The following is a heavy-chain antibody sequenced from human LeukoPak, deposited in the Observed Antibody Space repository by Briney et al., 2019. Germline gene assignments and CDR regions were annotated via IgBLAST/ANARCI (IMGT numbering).Heavy chain of an antibody. J-gene: IGHJ4*02. D-gene: IGHD2-2*01. CDR3: ARDIVVVPAAMVESNY. CDR2: INPNSGGT. V-gene: IGHV1-2*02. Sequence: ASVKVSCKASGYTFTGYYMHWVRQAPGQGLEWMGWINPNSGGTNYAQKFQGRVTMTRDTSISTAYMELSRLRSDDTAVYYCARDIVVVPAAMVESNYWGQGTLVTVSS. CDR1: GYTFTGYY.